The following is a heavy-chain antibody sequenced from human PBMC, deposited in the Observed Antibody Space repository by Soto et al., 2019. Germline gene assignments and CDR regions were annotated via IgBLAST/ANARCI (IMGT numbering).Heavy chain of an antibody. CDR2: ISSSGSSR. D-gene: IGHD2-2*01. J-gene: IGHJ4*02. CDR3: ARGRSINTNMDY. CDR1: GFTFSTYS. Sequence: EAQLVESGGGLVKPGGSLRLSCAASGFTFSTYSMNWVRQAPGKGLEWVSSISSSGSSRSYADSVKGRFTISRDNAKNLLYLQMDSLRAEDTAVYYCARGRSINTNMDYWGQGTLVTVSS. V-gene: IGHV3-21*01.